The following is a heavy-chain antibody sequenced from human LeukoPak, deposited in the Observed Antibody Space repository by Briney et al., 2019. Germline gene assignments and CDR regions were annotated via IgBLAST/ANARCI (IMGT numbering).Heavy chain of an antibody. Sequence: GGSLRLSCAASGFTFSSYAMSWVRQAPGKGLEWVSAISGSGGSTYYADSVKGRFTISRDNSKNTLYLQMNSLRSEDTAVYYRVPEYYDSSGYYFYFDYWGQGTLVTVSS. CDR1: GFTFSSYA. V-gene: IGHV3-23*01. D-gene: IGHD3-22*01. J-gene: IGHJ4*02. CDR3: VPEYYDSSGYYFYFDY. CDR2: ISGSGGST.